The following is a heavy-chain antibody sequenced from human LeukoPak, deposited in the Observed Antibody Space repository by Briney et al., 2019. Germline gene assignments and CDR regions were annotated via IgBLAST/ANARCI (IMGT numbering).Heavy chain of an antibody. CDR1: GFTFSSYA. CDR3: AKVREVMFRGPQDY. D-gene: IGHD3-10*01. CDR2: ISSNGGRI. V-gene: IGHV3-64D*09. J-gene: IGHJ4*02. Sequence: GGSLRLSCSASGFTFSSYAMHWVRQAPGKGLEYVSAISSNGGRIYYADSVKGRFTISRDNSKNTLYLQMSSLRAEDTAVYYCAKVREVMFRGPQDYWGQGTLVTVSS.